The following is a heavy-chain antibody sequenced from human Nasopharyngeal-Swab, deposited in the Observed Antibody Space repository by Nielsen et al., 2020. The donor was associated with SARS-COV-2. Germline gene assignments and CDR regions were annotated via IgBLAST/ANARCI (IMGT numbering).Heavy chain of an antibody. J-gene: IGHJ6*02. CDR3: ARRASIYYYYYGMDV. V-gene: IGHV1-2*04. CDR1: GYTFTGYY. CDR2: INPNSGGT. Sequence: ASVKVSCKASGYTFTGYYMHWVRQAPGQGLEWMGWINPNSGGTNYAQKFQGWVTMTRDTSISTTYMELSRLRSDDTAVYYCARRASIYYYYYGMDVWGQGTTVTVSS.